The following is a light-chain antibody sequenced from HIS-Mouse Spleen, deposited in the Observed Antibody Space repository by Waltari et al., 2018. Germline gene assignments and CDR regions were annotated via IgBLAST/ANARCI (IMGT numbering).Light chain of an antibody. CDR1: SRYVGRSNL. CDR3: CSYAGSSTWV. V-gene: IGLV2-23*01. Sequence: QSALTQPASVSGSPGQSLTISCTGTSRYVGRSNLFSWYQQHPGKAPKLKIYEGSKRPSGVXXRFSGSXXGXTASLTXSGLQAEDEADYYCCSYAGSSTWVFXGGTKLTVL. CDR2: EGS. J-gene: IGLJ3*02.